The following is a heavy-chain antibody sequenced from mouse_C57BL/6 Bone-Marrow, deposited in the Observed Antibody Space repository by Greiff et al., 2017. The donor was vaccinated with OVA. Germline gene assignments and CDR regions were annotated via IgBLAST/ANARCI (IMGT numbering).Heavy chain of an antibody. V-gene: IGHV2-2*01. CDR3: ARNGYDYGWYFDV. J-gene: IGHJ1*03. Sequence: QVQLQQSGPGLVQPSQSLSITCTVSGFSLTSYGVHWVRQSPGKGLEWLGVIWRGGSTDYNAAFISRLSISKDNSKSQVFFKMNSLQADDTAIYYCARNGYDYGWYFDVWGTGTTVTVSS. CDR2: IWRGGST. CDR1: GFSLTSYG. D-gene: IGHD2-4*01.